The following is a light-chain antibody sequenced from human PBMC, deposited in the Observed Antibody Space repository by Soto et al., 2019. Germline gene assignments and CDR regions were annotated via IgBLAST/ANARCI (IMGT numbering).Light chain of an antibody. CDR3: QQYGSSGT. Sequence: DIVMTQSPDSLAVSLGARATINCKSSQSVLYSSNNKNYLAWYQQKPGQPPKLLIYWASTRESGVPDRFSGSGSGTDFTLTISRLEPEDFAVYYCQQYGSSGTFGQGTKVDIK. CDR1: QSVLYSSNNKNY. J-gene: IGKJ1*01. V-gene: IGKV4-1*01. CDR2: WAS.